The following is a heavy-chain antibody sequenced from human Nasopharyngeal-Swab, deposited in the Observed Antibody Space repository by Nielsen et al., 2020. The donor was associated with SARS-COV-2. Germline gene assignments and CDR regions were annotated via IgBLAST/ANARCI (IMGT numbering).Heavy chain of an antibody. V-gene: IGHV4-39*02. CDR2: TYYGGNP. CDR3: ARRSYYSDASAYFFDY. Sequence: SETLSLTCSVSDKSISSTTHYWGWIRQPPGKGLEWIGDTYYGGNPNSNPSLTSRLTISVDTSKNNFSLKLNSVTAADTAVYYCARRSYYSDASAYFFDYWGRGTLVTVSP. D-gene: IGHD3-22*01. J-gene: IGHJ4*01. CDR1: DKSISSTTHY.